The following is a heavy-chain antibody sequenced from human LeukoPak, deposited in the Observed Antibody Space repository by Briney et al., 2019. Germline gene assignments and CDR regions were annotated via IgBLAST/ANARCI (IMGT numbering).Heavy chain of an antibody. J-gene: IGHJ5*02. CDR1: GGSISSYY. CDR3: ARVVYGSGSYFWFDP. D-gene: IGHD3-10*01. Sequence: PSETLSLTCTVSGGSISSYYWSWIRQPPGKGLEWIGYIYYSGSTNYNPSLKSRVTISVDTSKNQFSLKLSSVTAADTAVYYCARVVYGSGSYFWFDPWGQGTLVTVSS. CDR2: IYYSGST. V-gene: IGHV4-59*01.